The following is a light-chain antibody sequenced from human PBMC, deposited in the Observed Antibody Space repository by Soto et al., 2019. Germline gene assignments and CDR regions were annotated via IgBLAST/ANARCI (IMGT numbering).Light chain of an antibody. CDR2: AAS. J-gene: IGKJ1*01. V-gene: IGKV1-39*01. Sequence: DIQMTQSPSSLSASVGDRATINCGASQSISSYLNWYQQKPGKAPKVLIYAASSLQSGIPSRFSGSGSGTDFTLTISSLQPEDFATYYCQQSYSIPWTFGQGTKVDIK. CDR3: QQSYSIPWT. CDR1: QSISSY.